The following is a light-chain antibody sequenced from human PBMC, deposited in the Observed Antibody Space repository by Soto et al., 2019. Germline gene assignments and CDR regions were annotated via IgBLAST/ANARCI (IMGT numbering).Light chain of an antibody. Sequence: EIVLTQSTATLSLSPGERATLSCRASQSVSSYLAWYQQKPGQAPRLLIHDASNRATGIPARFSGSGSGTDFTLTISSLEPEDFAVYYCQQRSSWPPFTFGGVTKVEIK. J-gene: IGKJ4*01. CDR2: DAS. CDR1: QSVSSY. CDR3: QQRSSWPPFT. V-gene: IGKV3-11*01.